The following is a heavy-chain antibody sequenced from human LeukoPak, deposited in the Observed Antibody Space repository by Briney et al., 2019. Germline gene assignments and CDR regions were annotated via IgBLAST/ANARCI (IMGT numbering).Heavy chain of an antibody. CDR2: ISSSSSYI. V-gene: IGHV3-21*01. D-gene: IGHD4-17*01. J-gene: IGHJ6*03. CDR3: AREKLTVTTSLYYYYYMDV. CDR1: GFTFSSYS. Sequence: GGSLRLSCAAYGFTFSSYSMNWVRQAPGKGLEWVSSISSSSSYIYYADSVKGRFTISRDNAKNSLYLQMNSLRAEDTAVYYCAREKLTVTTSLYYYYYMDVWGKGTTVTVSS.